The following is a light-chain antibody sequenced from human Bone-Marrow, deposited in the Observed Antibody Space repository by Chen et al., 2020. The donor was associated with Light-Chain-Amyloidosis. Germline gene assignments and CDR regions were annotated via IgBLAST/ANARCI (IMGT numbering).Light chain of an antibody. V-gene: IGKV2-28*01. J-gene: IGKJ1*01. CDR2: LCS. CDR3: MQALQSPPT. CDR1: QSLSHSPGYNY. Sequence: DVVLTQSPLSLPVTPGEPASISCRSSQSLSHSPGYNYLDWYLQKPGQSPQLLIYLCSTRASGVPDRFSGSGSGTDFTLKIRRVETEDVGVYYCMQALQSPPTFGQGTKVEIK.